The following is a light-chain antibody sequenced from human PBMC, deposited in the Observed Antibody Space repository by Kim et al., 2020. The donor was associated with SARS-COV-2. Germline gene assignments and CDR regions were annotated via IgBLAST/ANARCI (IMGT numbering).Light chain of an antibody. Sequence: VSPVQPASITCSGDKLGDKYACWYQQKPGQSPVLVIYQDSKRPSGIPERFSGSNSGNTATLTISGTQAMDEADYYCQAWDSSTYVFGTGTKVTVL. CDR1: KLGDKY. V-gene: IGLV3-1*01. CDR3: QAWDSSTYV. J-gene: IGLJ1*01. CDR2: QDS.